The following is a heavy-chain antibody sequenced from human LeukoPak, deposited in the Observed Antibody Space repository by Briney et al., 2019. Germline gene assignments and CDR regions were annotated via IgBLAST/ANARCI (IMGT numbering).Heavy chain of an antibody. Sequence: KTSETLSLTCTVSGGSISSYYWSWIRQPPGKGLEWIGYIYYSGSTNYNPSLKSRVTISVDTSKNQFSLKLSSVTAADTAVYYCARKAVAGSNPFDYWGQGTLVTVSS. CDR3: ARKAVAGSNPFDY. V-gene: IGHV4-59*01. J-gene: IGHJ4*02. CDR1: GGSISSYY. D-gene: IGHD6-19*01. CDR2: IYYSGST.